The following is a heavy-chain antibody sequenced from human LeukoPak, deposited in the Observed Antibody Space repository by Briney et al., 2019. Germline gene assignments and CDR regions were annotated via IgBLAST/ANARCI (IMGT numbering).Heavy chain of an antibody. V-gene: IGHV3-21*01. J-gene: IGHJ4*02. CDR2: ISSSSSYI. CDR1: GFTFSSDS. Sequence: GGSLRLSCAASGFTFSSDSMNWVRQAPGRGLEWVSSISSSSSYIYYADSVKGRFTISRDNAKNSLYLQMNSLRAEDTAVYYCARDIDYYGSGSYYRGFDYWGQGTLVTVSS. D-gene: IGHD3-10*01. CDR3: ARDIDYYGSGSYYRGFDY.